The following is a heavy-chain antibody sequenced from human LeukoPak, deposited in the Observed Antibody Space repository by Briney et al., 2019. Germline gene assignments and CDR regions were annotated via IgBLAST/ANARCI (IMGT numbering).Heavy chain of an antibody. CDR3: ATGGRDGAFQFDS. CDR2: IKSKINGGAT. V-gene: IGHV3-15*01. J-gene: IGHJ4*02. CDR1: GFTFTNAW. Sequence: GGSLRLSCTASGFTFTNAWMSWVRQAPGKGLEWIARIKSKINGGATHYAAPLKGRFTISRDDSENTLYLQMNGLITEDTAVYYCATGGRDGAFQFDSWGQGTLVTVSS. D-gene: IGHD5-24*01.